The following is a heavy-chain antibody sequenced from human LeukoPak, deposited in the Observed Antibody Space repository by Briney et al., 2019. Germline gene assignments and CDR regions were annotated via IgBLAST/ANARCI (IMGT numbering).Heavy chain of an antibody. D-gene: IGHD6-19*01. CDR1: GDSVSSNSAA. CDR3: ACSRIAVAGNNWFDP. V-gene: IGHV6-1*01. J-gene: IGHJ5*02. CDR2: TYYRSKWYN. Sequence: SQTLSLTCVNSGDSVSSNSAAWNWIRQSPSRGLEWLGRTYYRSKWYNDYAESVKSRIIVKPDTSKNQFSLQLNSVTPEDTAVYYCACSRIAVAGNNWFDPWGQGTLVTVSS.